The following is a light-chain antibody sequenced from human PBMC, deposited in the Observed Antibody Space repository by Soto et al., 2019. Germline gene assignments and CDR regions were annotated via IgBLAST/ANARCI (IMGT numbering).Light chain of an antibody. CDR1: QSVTSNY. J-gene: IGKJ4*01. V-gene: IGKV3-20*01. Sequence: EIVLTQSPGTLSLSPGERATISCRASQSVTSNYLAWYQQRPGHAPRLLIYGASTMSTGIPYRFSGSGSGTDFTLTISRLEPEDFAVYYCQQYGTSPLTFGGGTKVEIK. CDR2: GAS. CDR3: QQYGTSPLT.